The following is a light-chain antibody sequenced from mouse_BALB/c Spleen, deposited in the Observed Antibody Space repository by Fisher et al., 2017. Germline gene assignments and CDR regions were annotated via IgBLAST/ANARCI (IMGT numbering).Light chain of an antibody. V-gene: IGKV4-55*01. Sequence: IVMTQTPAIMSASPGEKVTMTCSASSSVSYMYWYQQKPGSSPRLLIYDTSNLASGVPARFSGSRSGTSYSLTISSMEAEDAATYYCQQYSGYPLTFGAGTKLELK. CDR3: QQYSGYPLT. CDR2: DTS. CDR1: SSVSY. J-gene: IGKJ5*01.